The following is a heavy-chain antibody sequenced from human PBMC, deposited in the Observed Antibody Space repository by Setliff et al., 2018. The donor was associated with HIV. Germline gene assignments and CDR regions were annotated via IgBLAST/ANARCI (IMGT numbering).Heavy chain of an antibody. D-gene: IGHD6-19*01. CDR1: GDSISSSTYY. V-gene: IGHV4-39*01. CDR3: ARHIHHFNVARAGTGYYFDY. Sequence: SETLSLTCTVSGDSISSSTYYWGWIRQPPGKGLEWIGSIYYSGSTYYNPSLKTRVTISVDTSKFQFSLKLSSVTAADTAVYYCARHIHHFNVARAGTGYYFDYCGQGTQVTVSS. CDR2: IYYSGST. J-gene: IGHJ4*02.